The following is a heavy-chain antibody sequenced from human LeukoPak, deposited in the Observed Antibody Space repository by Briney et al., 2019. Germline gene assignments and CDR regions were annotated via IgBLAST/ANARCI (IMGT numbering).Heavy chain of an antibody. J-gene: IGHJ5*02. D-gene: IGHD3-22*01. CDR1: GYSFTSYW. CDR3: ARGASGDYYDSSGYYYWFDP. Sequence: GESLKISCKGSGYSFTSYWIGWVRQMPGKGLEWMGVIYPGDSDTRYSPSFQGQVTISADKSINTAYLQWSSLKASDTAMYYCARGASGDYYDSSGYYYWFDPWGQGTLVTVSS. V-gene: IGHV5-51*01. CDR2: IYPGDSDT.